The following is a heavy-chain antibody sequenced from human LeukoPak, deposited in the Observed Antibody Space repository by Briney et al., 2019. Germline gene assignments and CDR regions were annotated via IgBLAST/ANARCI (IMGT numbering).Heavy chain of an antibody. CDR3: ARGRIAVAGKEFDY. Sequence: SETLSLTCAVYGGSFSGYYWSWIRQPPGKGLEWIGEINHSGSTNYNPSLKSRVTISVDTSKNQFSLKLSSVTAADTAVYYCARGRIAVAGKEFDYWGQGTLVTVSS. D-gene: IGHD6-19*01. CDR2: INHSGST. J-gene: IGHJ4*02. CDR1: GGSFSGYY. V-gene: IGHV4-34*01.